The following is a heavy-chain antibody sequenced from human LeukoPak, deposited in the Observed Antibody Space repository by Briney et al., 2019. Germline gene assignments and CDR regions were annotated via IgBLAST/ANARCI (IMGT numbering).Heavy chain of an antibody. D-gene: IGHD2-21*02. CDR3: ASLDVVVTASGRFYP. Sequence: GGSLRLSCAASGFTFSSYSMNWVRQAPGKGLVWVSRINSDGSSTSYADSVKGRFTISRDNAKNTLYLQMNSLRAEDTAAYYCASLDVVVTASGRFYPRGQGTLVTVSS. V-gene: IGHV3-74*01. CDR2: INSDGSST. J-gene: IGHJ5*02. CDR1: GFTFSSYS.